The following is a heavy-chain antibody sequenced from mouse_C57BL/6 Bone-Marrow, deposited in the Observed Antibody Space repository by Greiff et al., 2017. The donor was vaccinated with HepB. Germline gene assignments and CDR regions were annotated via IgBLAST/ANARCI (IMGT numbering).Heavy chain of an antibody. V-gene: IGHV1-82*01. D-gene: IGHD1-1*01. CDR3: ARSRITTVVADY. CDR2: IYPGDGDT. Sequence: VKVVESGPELVKPGASVKISCKASGYAFSSSWMNWVKQRPGKGLEWIGRIYPGDGDTNYNGKFKGKATLTADKSSSTAYMQLSSLTSEDSAVYFCARSRITTVVADYWGQGTTLTVSS. J-gene: IGHJ2*01. CDR1: GYAFSSSW.